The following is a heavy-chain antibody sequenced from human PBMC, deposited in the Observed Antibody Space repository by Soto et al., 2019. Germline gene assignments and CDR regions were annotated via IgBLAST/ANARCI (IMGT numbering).Heavy chain of an antibody. Sequence: SVKVSCKASGFDFGSFGIQWVRQAHGQGLEWIGWIVVGTGSTNYAQKFQGRVTISRDMSLSTAYIDLTNLRSDDTAVYFCSSDGTYLAFGWPVWGQGTMVTVSS. CDR2: IVVGTGST. CDR3: SSDGTYLAFGWPV. CDR1: GFDFGSFG. V-gene: IGHV1-58*02. D-gene: IGHD3-10*01. J-gene: IGHJ6*02.